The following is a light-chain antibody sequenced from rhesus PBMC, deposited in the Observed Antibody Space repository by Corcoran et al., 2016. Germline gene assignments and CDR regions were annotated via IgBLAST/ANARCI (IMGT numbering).Light chain of an antibody. Sequence: QSALSQPPSVSKTLGQSDTISCTGTSRDIGGYNAVSWYQQYPGTAPRLLIYGVSTRPSGVSDRFSGSKSRNTASLTISGLLDEDELDYYCCSFRSGSTFIFGAGTRLTVV. CDR3: CSFRSGSTFI. CDR1: SRDIGGYNA. CDR2: GVS. J-gene: IGLJ1*01. V-gene: IGLV2S9*01.